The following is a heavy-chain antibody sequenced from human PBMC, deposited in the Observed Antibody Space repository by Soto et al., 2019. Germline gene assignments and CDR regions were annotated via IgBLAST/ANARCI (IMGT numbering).Heavy chain of an antibody. CDR1: GFTFSDYY. V-gene: IGHV3-11*06. D-gene: IGHD3-22*01. J-gene: IGHJ4*02. CDR2: ISSSSSYT. Sequence: PGGSLRLSCAASGFTFSDYYMSWIRQAPGKGLEWVSYISSSSSYTNYADSVKGRFTISRDNAKNSLYLQMNSLRAEDTAVYYCASMIVVGTTAYYFDYWGQGTLVTVSS. CDR3: ASMIVVGTTAYYFDY.